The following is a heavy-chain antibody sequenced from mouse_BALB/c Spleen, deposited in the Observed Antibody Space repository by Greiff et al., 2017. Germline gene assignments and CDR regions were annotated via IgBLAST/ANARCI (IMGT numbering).Heavy chain of an antibody. V-gene: IGHV1-87*01. J-gene: IGHJ2*01. CDR1: GYTFTSYW. D-gene: IGHD1-1*01. Sequence: VQLQESGAELARPGASVKLSCKASGYTFTSYWMQWVKQRPGQGLEWIGAIYPGDGDTRYTQKFKGKATLTADKSSSTAYMQLSSLASEDSAVYYCARLRYYGSSHYFDYWGQGTTLTVSS. CDR3: ARLRYYGSSHYFDY. CDR2: IYPGDGDT.